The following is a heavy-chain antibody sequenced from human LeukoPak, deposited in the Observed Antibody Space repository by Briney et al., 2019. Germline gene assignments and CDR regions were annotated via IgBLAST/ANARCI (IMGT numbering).Heavy chain of an antibody. CDR1: GGSISSYY. J-gene: IGHJ4*02. CDR2: IYYSGST. V-gene: IGHV4-59*08. CDR3: ARHADY. Sequence: SETLSLTCTVSGGSISSYYWSWIRQPPGKGLEWIGYIYYSGSTKYTPSLKSRVTISVDTSKNRFSLKLSSVTAADTAVYYCARHADYWGQGTLVTVSS.